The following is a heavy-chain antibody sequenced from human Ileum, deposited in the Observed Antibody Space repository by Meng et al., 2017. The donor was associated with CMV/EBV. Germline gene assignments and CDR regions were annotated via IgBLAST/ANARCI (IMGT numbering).Heavy chain of an antibody. D-gene: IGHD3-10*01. J-gene: IGHJ5*02. Sequence: QVQLQESGPGLVKPSETLSLSCTVSGGSISGYYWSWIRQPPGKGLEWIGYISSIGSTNYNPSFKSRVTISVGTSKTQFSLKLSSVTAADTAVYYCARDLGVANWFDPWGQGTLVTVSS. V-gene: IGHV4-59*01. CDR1: GGSISGYY. CDR2: ISSIGST. CDR3: ARDLGVANWFDP.